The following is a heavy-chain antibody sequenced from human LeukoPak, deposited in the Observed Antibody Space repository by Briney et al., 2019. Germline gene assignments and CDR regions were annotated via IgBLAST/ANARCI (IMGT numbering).Heavy chain of an antibody. CDR3: ARGTYERTFGGVIVDLLLDY. CDR1: GYSISSGYY. Sequence: SKTLSLTCAVSGYSISSGYYWGWIRQPPGKGLEWIGSIYHSGSTYYNPSLKSRVTISVDTSKNQFSLKLSSVTAADTAVYYCARGTYERTFGGVIVDLLLDYWGQGTLVTVSS. D-gene: IGHD3-16*02. J-gene: IGHJ4*02. CDR2: IYHSGST. V-gene: IGHV4-38-2*01.